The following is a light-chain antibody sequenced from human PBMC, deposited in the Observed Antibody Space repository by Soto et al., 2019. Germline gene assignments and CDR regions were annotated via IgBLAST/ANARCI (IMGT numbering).Light chain of an antibody. CDR3: QQSYNTPPIT. Sequence: DIQMTQSPSSLSASIGDRVTITCRASQRIDSYLSWYQHKPGKAPKLLIYAASTLQSGVPSRFSGSGSGTDFTLTISSLQPEDFATYYCQQSYNTPPITFGQGTRLEIK. CDR1: QRIDSY. J-gene: IGKJ5*01. CDR2: AAS. V-gene: IGKV1-39*01.